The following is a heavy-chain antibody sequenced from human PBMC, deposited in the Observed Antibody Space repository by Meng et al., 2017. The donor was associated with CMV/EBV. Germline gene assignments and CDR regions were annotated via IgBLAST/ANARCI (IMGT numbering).Heavy chain of an antibody. CDR2: IWYDGSNK. J-gene: IGHJ5*02. D-gene: IGHD3-16*01. V-gene: IGHV3-33*06. Sequence: GESLKISCAASGFTFSSYGMHWVRQAPGKGLEWVAVIWYDGSNKYYVDSVKGRFTISRDNSKNTLYLQMNSLRVEDTAVYYCAKGGGLNWFDPWGQGTLVTVSS. CDR3: AKGGGLNWFDP. CDR1: GFTFSSYG.